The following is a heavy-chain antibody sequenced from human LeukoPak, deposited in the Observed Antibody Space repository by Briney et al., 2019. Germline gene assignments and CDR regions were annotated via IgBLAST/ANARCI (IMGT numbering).Heavy chain of an antibody. CDR1: GFTFRSYE. D-gene: IGHD5-24*01. CDR2: ISSSGSNI. CDR3: ARADMATITVDY. V-gene: IGHV3-48*03. J-gene: IGHJ4*02. Sequence: GGSLRLSCAASGFTFRSYEMNWVRQAPGKGLKWVSYISSSGSNIYYADSVKGRFTISRDNAKNSLFLQMNSLRAEDTAVYYCARADMATITVDYWGQGTLATVS.